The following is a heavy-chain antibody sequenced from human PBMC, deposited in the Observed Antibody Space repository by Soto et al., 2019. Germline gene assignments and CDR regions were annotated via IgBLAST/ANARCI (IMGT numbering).Heavy chain of an antibody. D-gene: IGHD4-17*01. CDR3: ARVSELPYGDYYYYYYYMDV. V-gene: IGHV1-18*01. CDR2: ISAYNGNT. CDR1: GYTFTSYG. Sequence: ASVKVSCKASGYTFTSYGISWVRQAPGQGLEWMGWISAYNGNTNYAQKLQGRVTMTTDTSTSTAYMELRSLRSDETAVYYCARVSELPYGDYYYYYYYMDVWGKGTTVTVSS. J-gene: IGHJ6*03.